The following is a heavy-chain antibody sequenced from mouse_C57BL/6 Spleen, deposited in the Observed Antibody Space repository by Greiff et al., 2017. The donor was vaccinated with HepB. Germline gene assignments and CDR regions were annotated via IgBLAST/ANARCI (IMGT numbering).Heavy chain of an antibody. CDR2: INPSTGGT. V-gene: IGHV1-42*01. CDR3: ARSGQLFDY. Sequence: VQLQQSGPELVKPGASVKISCKASGYSFTGYYMNWVKQSPEKSLEWIGEINPSTGGTTYNQKFKAKATLTVDKSSSTAYMQLKSLTSEDSAVYYCARSGQLFDYWGQGTTLTVSS. CDR1: GYSFTGYY. J-gene: IGHJ2*01. D-gene: IGHD3-3*01.